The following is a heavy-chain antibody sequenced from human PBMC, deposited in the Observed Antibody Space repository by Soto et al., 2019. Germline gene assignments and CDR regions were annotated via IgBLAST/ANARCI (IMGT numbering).Heavy chain of an antibody. V-gene: IGHV3-43*01. CDR3: AKDSTWGYYYDSSGSGYMDV. CDR2: ISWDGGST. J-gene: IGHJ6*02. D-gene: IGHD3-22*01. Sequence: GGSLRLSCAASGFTFDYYTMHWVRQSPGKGLEWVSLISWDGGSTYYADSVKGRFTISRDNSKNSLYLQMNSLRTEDTALYYCAKDSTWGYYYDSSGSGYMDVWGQGTTVTVSS. CDR1: GFTFDYYT.